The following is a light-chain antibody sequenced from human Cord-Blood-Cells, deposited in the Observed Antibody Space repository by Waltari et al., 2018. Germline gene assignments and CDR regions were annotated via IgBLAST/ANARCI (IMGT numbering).Light chain of an antibody. Sequence: EIVMKQSPATLSVSPGERATLSCRASQSVSSNLAWYQQKPGQAPRLRIYGASTRATGIPARSSGSGSGTESTRTISILQSEDFAVYYCQQYNNWPPTTFGQGTKLEIK. CDR1: QSVSSN. V-gene: IGKV3-15*01. J-gene: IGKJ2*01. CDR2: GAS. CDR3: QQYNNWPPTT.